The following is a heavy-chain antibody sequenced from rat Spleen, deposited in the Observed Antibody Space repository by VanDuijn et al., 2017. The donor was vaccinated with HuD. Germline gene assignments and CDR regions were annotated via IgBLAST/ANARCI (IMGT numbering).Heavy chain of an antibody. V-gene: IGHV5-25*01. CDR3: ARPDYPGITTHVMDA. D-gene: IGHD1-4*01. J-gene: IGHJ4*01. Sequence: EVQLVESDGGLVQPGRSLKLSCAASGFTFSDYYMAWVRQALTKGLEWVATISTSGSRTYYPDSVKGRFTISRDNAKSSLYLQMNSLKSEDTATYYCARPDYPGITTHVMDAWGQGAPVTVSS. CDR2: ISTSGSRT. CDR1: GFTFSDYY.